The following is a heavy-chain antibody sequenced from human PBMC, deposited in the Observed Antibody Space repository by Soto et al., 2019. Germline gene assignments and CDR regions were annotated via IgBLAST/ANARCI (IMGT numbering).Heavy chain of an antibody. CDR2: ISENGVSR. Sequence: EVQLLESGGGLVQSGGSLRLSCAASGFTFSRYGMSWFRQAPGKGLEWVSTISENGVSRYYTDSVKGRFTISRDNSKDTVYLQLNSRRAEDTALYYCAKRLLQTSGYFDLWGRGTLVTVST. CDR3: AKRLLQTSGYFDL. V-gene: IGHV3-23*01. J-gene: IGHJ2*01. D-gene: IGHD2-21*02. CDR1: GFTFSRYG.